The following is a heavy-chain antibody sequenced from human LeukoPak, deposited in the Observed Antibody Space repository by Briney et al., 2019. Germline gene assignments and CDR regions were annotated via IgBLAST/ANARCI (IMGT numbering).Heavy chain of an antibody. V-gene: IGHV4-34*01. CDR1: GGSFSGYY. D-gene: IGHD2-15*01. Sequence: PSETLSLTCAVYGGSFSGYYWSWIRQPPGKGLEWIGEINHSGSTNYNPSLKSRVTISVDTSKNQFSLKLSSVTAADTAVYYCARGLRDGGSRPSDYWGQGTLVTVSS. CDR3: ARGLRDGGSRPSDY. J-gene: IGHJ4*02. CDR2: INHSGST.